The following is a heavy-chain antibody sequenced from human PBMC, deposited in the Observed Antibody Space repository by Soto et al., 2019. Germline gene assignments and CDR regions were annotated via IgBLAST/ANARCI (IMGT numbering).Heavy chain of an antibody. J-gene: IGHJ4*02. Sequence: QVQLVQSGAEVKKPGASVKVSCKTSGYSFSEFRMHWVRQAPGQGLEWMGWVNPINGNTNYAQDFQGRVTMTRAASTKTVYIELSSLTSDDTSTVYCARENWHFDYWGQGTLITVSS. CDR1: GYSFSEFR. CDR2: VNPINGNT. V-gene: IGHV1-2*02. CDR3: ARENWHFDY.